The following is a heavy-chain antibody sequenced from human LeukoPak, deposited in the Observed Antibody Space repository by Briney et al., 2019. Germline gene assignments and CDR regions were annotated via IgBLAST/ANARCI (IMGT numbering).Heavy chain of an antibody. CDR3: ARDLYGSGSYYNGDY. V-gene: IGHV1-2*06. Sequence: ASVKVSCKASGYTFTGYYMHWVRQAPGQGLEWMGRINPNSGGTNYAQKFQGRVTMTRDTSISTAYMELSRLRSDDTAVYYCARDLYGSGSYYNGDYRGQGTLVTVSS. CDR2: INPNSGGT. D-gene: IGHD3-10*01. CDR1: GYTFTGYY. J-gene: IGHJ4*02.